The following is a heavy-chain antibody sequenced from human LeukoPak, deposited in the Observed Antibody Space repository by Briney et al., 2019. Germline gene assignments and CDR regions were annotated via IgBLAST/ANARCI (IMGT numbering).Heavy chain of an antibody. J-gene: IGHJ4*02. CDR3: AKSCNSGNCYYNY. CDR2: LSGSGSST. V-gene: IGHV3-23*01. Sequence: PGGSLRLSCAASGFIFNKHAMSWVRQAPGKGLEWVSGLSGSGSSTDYADSVKGRFTVSRDNSKNTLFLQMNSLRADDTAIYYCAKSCNSGNCYYNYWGQGTLVTVSS. D-gene: IGHD2/OR15-2a*01. CDR1: GFIFNKHA.